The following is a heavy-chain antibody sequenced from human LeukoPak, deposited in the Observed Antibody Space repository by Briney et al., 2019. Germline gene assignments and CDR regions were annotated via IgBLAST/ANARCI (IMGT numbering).Heavy chain of an antibody. CDR2: ISGDGGST. CDR3: AKRPDCSTTNCFRFEY. V-gene: IGHV3-23*01. Sequence: PGGSLRLSCAASGFTFSTYAMSWVRQAPGQGLEWVSSISGDGGSTYYAESVKGRSTISRDNSKNTLYLQMNSLRAEDTAVYYCAKRPDCSTTNCFRFEYWGQGTLVTVSS. J-gene: IGHJ4*02. CDR1: GFTFSTYA. D-gene: IGHD2-2*01.